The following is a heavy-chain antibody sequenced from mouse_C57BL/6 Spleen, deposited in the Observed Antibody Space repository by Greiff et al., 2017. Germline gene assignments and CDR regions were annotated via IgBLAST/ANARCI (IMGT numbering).Heavy chain of an antibody. D-gene: IGHD1-1*01. V-gene: IGHV1-82*01. Sequence: VMLVESGPELVKPGASVKISCKASGYAFSSSWMNWVKQRPGKGLEWIGRIYPGDGDTNYNGKFKGKATLTADKSSSTAYMQLSSLTSEDSAVYFCAFITSVVAEYFDVWGTGTTVTVSS. CDR3: AFITSVVAEYFDV. CDR1: GYAFSSSW. J-gene: IGHJ1*03. CDR2: IYPGDGDT.